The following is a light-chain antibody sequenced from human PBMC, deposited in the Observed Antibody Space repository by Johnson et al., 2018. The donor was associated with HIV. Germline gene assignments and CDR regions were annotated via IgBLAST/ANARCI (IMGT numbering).Light chain of an antibody. V-gene: IGLV1-51*02. Sequence: QSVLTQPPSVSAAPGQKVTISCSGSSSNIGNNYVSWYQQLPGTAPKLLIYENNKRPSGIPDRFSGSKSGTSASLGITGLQTGDEADYYGGTWDSSLSAYVFGTETKVTVL. CDR2: ENN. J-gene: IGLJ1*01. CDR3: GTWDSSLSAYV. CDR1: SSNIGNNY.